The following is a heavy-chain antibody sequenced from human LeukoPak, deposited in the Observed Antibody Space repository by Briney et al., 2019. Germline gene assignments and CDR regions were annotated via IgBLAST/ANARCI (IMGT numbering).Heavy chain of an antibody. CDR2: IKQDGGEK. D-gene: IGHD3/OR15-3a*01. J-gene: IGHJ1*01. CDR1: GFTFSSYG. CDR3: SDSNFQH. V-gene: IGHV3-7*01. Sequence: GGSLRLSCAASGFTFSSYGMHWVRQAPGKGLEWVANIKQDGGEKSFVDSVKGRFTISRDIAKNSLYLQMNSLRPDDTAVYYCSDSNFQHWGRGTLVTVSS.